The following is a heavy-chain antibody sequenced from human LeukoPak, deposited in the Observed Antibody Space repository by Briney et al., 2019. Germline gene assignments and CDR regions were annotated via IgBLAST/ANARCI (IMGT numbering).Heavy chain of an antibody. V-gene: IGHV1-18*01. D-gene: IGHD3-22*01. J-gene: IGHJ3*02. CDR3: ARPRDSSGYPDDAFDI. CDR1: GYTFISYG. Sequence: ASVKVSCKASGYTFISYGISWVRQAPGQGLEWMGWISAYNGNTNYAQKLQGRVTMTTDTSTSTAYMELRSLRSDDTAVYYCARPRDSSGYPDDAFDIWGQGTMVTVSS. CDR2: ISAYNGNT.